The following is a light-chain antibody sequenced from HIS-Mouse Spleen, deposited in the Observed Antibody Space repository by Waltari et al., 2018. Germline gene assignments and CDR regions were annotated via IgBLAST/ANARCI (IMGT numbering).Light chain of an antibody. J-gene: IGKJ1*01. CDR3: QQLNSYPPT. V-gene: IGKV1-9*01. CDR2: AAS. Sequence: DIQLTQSPSFLSASVGARVTITCRASQGISSYLAWYQQKTGKAPKLLIYAASTLQSGVPSRFSGSGSGTEFTLTISSLQPEDFATYYCQQLNSYPPTFGQGTKVEIK. CDR1: QGISSY.